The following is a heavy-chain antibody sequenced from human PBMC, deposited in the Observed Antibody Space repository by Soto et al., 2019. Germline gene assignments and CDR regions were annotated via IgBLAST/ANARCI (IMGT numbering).Heavy chain of an antibody. J-gene: IGHJ5*02. D-gene: IGHD5-12*01. CDR1: GGSMSSSNW. V-gene: IGHV4-4*02. CDR3: ARVGVATIYPGKNLFDP. CDR2: IYYSGST. Sequence: SETLSLTCVVSGGSMSSSNWWSWVRQPPGKGLEWIGEIYYSGSTKFNPSLRSRVTVSIDKSKNQFSLNLSSVTAADTAMYYCARVGVATIYPGKNLFDPWGQGTLVTVSS.